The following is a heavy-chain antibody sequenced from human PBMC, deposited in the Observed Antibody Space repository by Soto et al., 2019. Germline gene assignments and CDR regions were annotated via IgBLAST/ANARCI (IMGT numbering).Heavy chain of an antibody. V-gene: IGHV5-10-1*01. D-gene: IGHD3-22*01. Sequence: GESLKISCKGSGYSFTSYWISWVRQMPGKGLEWMGRIDPSDSYTNYSPSFQGHVTISADKSISTAYLQWSSLKASDTAMYYCARQDSSGYYFYYFDYWGQGTLVTVSS. CDR3: ARQDSSGYYFYYFDY. CDR2: IDPSDSYT. J-gene: IGHJ4*02. CDR1: GYSFTSYW.